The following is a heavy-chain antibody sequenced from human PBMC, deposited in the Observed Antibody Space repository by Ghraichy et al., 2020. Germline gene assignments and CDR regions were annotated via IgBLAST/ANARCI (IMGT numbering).Heavy chain of an antibody. D-gene: IGHD2-2*02. V-gene: IGHV5-51*01. CDR3: ARLLGYCSSTSCYRSYNWFDP. Sequence: GESLNISCKGSGYSFTSYWIGWVRQMPGKGLEWMGIIYPGDSDTRYSPSFQGQVTISADKSISTAYLQWSSLKASDTAMYYCARLLGYCSSTSCYRSYNWFDPSGQGTLVTVSS. J-gene: IGHJ5*02. CDR1: GYSFTSYW. CDR2: IYPGDSDT.